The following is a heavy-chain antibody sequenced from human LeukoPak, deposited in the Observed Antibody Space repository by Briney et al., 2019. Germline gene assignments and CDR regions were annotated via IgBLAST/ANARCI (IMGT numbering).Heavy chain of an antibody. V-gene: IGHV4-34*01. J-gene: IGHJ4*02. CDR1: GESLSGYY. CDR2: TTRSGTI. CDR3: ARGAVAGPFDY. Sequence: SETLSLTCEVYGESLSGYYWSWIRQSPGKGLEWIGETTRSGTIVYNPSLKSRVTISVDTSKNQFSLKLSSVTAADTAVYYCARGAVAGPFDYWGQGTLVTVSS. D-gene: IGHD6-19*01.